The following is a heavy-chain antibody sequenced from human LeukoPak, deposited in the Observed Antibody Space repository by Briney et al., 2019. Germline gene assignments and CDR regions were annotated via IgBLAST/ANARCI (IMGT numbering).Heavy chain of an antibody. CDR1: GDSITGYY. J-gene: IGHJ3*02. V-gene: IGHV4-34*01. D-gene: IGHD3-22*01. CDR3: ARHRIKRITMIVVVKGAFDI. CDR2: INHSGST. Sequence: PSETLSLTCSVSGDSITGYYWGWIRQPPGKGLEWIGEINHSGSTNYNPSLKSRVTISVDTSKNQFSLKLSPVTAADTAVYYCARHRIKRITMIVVVKGAFDIWGQGTMVTVSS.